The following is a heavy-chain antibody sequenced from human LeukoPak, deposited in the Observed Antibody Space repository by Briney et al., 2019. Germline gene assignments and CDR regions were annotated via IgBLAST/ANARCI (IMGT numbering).Heavy chain of an antibody. Sequence: GGSLRLSCAASGFTFSSYWMTWVRQAPGKGLEWVANIKQDGSEKYYVDPMKGRFTISRDNTKNSLYLQMNSLRAEDTAVYYCARVLGPATGPSDCWGQGTLVTVSS. V-gene: IGHV3-7*01. CDR2: IKQDGSEK. D-gene: IGHD2-2*01. J-gene: IGHJ4*02. CDR3: ARVLGPATGPSDC. CDR1: GFTFSSYW.